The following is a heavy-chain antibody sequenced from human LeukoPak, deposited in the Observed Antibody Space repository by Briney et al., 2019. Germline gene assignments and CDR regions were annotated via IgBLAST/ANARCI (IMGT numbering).Heavy chain of an antibody. CDR1: GFSLSAYT. CDR3: AELGITMIGGV. J-gene: IGHJ6*04. Sequence: GGSLRLSCAASGFSLSAYTMNWGRQAPGKGLEWVSSISSSSSYIYYADSVKGRFTISRDNAKNSLYLRMNSLRAEDTAVYYCAELGITMIGGVWGKGTTVTISS. D-gene: IGHD3-10*02. CDR2: ISSSSSYI. V-gene: IGHV3-21*01.